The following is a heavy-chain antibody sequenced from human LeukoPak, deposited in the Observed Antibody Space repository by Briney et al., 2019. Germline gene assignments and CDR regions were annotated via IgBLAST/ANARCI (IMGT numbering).Heavy chain of an antibody. J-gene: IGHJ4*02. V-gene: IGHV4-59*01. Sequence: SETLSLTCTVSGGSISSYYWSWIRQPPGKGLEWNGYIYYSGSTNYNPSLKRRVTISVDTSKNQFALKLTSVTAADTAVYYCARWSGAFDYWGQGTLVTVSS. CDR2: IYYSGST. D-gene: IGHD3-10*01. CDR3: ARWSGAFDY. CDR1: GGSISSYY.